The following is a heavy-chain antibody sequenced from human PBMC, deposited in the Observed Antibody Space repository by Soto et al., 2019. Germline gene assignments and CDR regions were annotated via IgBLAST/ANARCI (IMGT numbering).Heavy chain of an antibody. CDR3: AKDYGTSNWYNWFDP. V-gene: IGHV3-30*18. D-gene: IGHD2-2*01. CDR2: ISHDGSEK. CDR1: GFTLSTYG. J-gene: IGHJ5*02. Sequence: QVQLVESGGGVVQPGRSLRLSCAASGFTLSTYGMHWVRQAPGKGLEWVAMISHDGSEKYYVDSVKGRFTISRDTSKNKLYLQMNSLRGDHTGVYYSAKDYGTSNWYNWFDPWGQATLVTVSS.